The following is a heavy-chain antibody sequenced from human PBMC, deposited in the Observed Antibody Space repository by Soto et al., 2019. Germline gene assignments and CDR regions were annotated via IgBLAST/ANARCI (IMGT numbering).Heavy chain of an antibody. CDR1: GGSITIGGYC. Sequence: SETLSLTCTVSGGSITIGGYCWSWIRQPPGQGLEWIGYICHSGNTYYNPFLKSRVTTSLDRSKNQFSLNLSSVTAADTAVYFCARGPDSNPRQFDYWGQGTLVTVSS. J-gene: IGHJ4*02. D-gene: IGHD6-13*01. CDR3: ARGPDSNPRQFDY. V-gene: IGHV4-30-2*01. CDR2: ICHSGNT.